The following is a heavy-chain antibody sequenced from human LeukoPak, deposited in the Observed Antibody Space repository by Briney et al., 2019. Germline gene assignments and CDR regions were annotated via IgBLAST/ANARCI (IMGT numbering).Heavy chain of an antibody. Sequence: GGSLRLSCAASGFTFSSYAMHWVRQAPGKGLEWVAVISYDGSNKYYADSVKGRFTISRDNSKNTLYLQMNSLRAEDTAVYYCAGIAVAATNDYWGQGTLVTVSS. J-gene: IGHJ4*02. CDR2: ISYDGSNK. V-gene: IGHV3-30-3*01. CDR3: AGIAVAATNDY. CDR1: GFTFSSYA. D-gene: IGHD6-19*01.